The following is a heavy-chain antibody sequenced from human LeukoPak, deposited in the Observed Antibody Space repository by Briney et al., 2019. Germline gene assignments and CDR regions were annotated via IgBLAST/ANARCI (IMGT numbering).Heavy chain of an antibody. D-gene: IGHD6-13*01. V-gene: IGHV3-9*01. J-gene: IGHJ4*02. CDR1: GFTFDDYA. Sequence: GGSLRLSCAASGFTFDDYAMRWVRQAPGKGLEWVSGISWNRGTRGYADSVKGRFTISRDNAKTSLYLQMNSLRAEDTDLYYCAKDISGSPGRGTYYFDYWGQGTLVTVSS. CDR3: AKDISGSPGRGTYYFDY. CDR2: ISWNRGTR.